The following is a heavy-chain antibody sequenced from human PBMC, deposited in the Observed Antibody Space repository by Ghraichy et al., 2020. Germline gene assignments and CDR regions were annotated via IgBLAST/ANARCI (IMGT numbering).Heavy chain of an antibody. D-gene: IGHD3-3*01. CDR1: GGSFSGYY. CDR2: INHSGST. CDR3: ARGPAYDFLGTGGYYYYGMDV. Sequence: SETLSLTCAVYGGSFSGYYWSWIRQPPGKGLEWIGEINHSGSTNYNPSLKSRVTISVDTSKNQFSLKLSSVTAADTAVYYCARGPAYDFLGTGGYYYYGMDVWGQGTTVTVSS. J-gene: IGHJ6*02. V-gene: IGHV4-34*01.